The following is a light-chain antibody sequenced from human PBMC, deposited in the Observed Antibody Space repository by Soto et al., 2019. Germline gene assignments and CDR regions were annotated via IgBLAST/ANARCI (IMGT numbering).Light chain of an antibody. Sequence: AIQLTQSPSSLSASVGDRVTITCRASQGVTSALAWYQQKPGEPPKLLIYGASSLEVGVPSRFSGSGSGTDFTLTISSLQPEDFATYYCQQFNSDPFTFGPGTKVDIK. V-gene: IGKV1-13*02. CDR3: QQFNSDPFT. CDR2: GAS. CDR1: QGVTSA. J-gene: IGKJ3*01.